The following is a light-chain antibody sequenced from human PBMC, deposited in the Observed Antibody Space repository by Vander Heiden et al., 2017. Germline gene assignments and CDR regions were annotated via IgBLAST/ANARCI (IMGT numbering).Light chain of an antibody. J-gene: IGKJ1*01. CDR3: QRTYNAPLWT. Sequence: DIQLTQSPSSLSAAVGGSVTITCRVSQGISSYLNWYRQKTGKVPKLLIYCASNLQSGVPSRFSRSRSGTDFPPPTSSLQPQDVATYYGQRTYNAPLWTFGQGTKVEIK. CDR2: CAS. CDR1: QGISSY. V-gene: IGKV1-27*01.